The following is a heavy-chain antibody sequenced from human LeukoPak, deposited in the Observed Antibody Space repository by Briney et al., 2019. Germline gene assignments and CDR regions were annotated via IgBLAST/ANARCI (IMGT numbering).Heavy chain of an antibody. CDR3: ARYRDSGGRLAFDI. V-gene: IGHV4-31*03. J-gene: IGHJ3*02. Sequence: SETLSLTCTVSGGSLSSDGYYWSWIRQLPGTGLEWTGYIYYSGTTYYNPSLESRVTMSVDTSKNQFSLKLSSMTAADTAVYYCARYRDSGGRLAFDIWGQGTMVIVSS. D-gene: IGHD2-15*01. CDR1: GGSLSSDGYY. CDR2: IYYSGTT.